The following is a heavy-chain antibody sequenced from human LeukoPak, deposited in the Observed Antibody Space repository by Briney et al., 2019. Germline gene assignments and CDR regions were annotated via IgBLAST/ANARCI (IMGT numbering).Heavy chain of an antibody. CDR3: VKGFTNMAVHFFGF. J-gene: IGHJ4*02. V-gene: IGHV1-24*01. D-gene: IGHD5-24*01. CDR1: GKTLSDLS. CDR2: SDPEDGER. Sequence: ASVKVSCKVSGKTLSDLSIHWLRQPPGKGLEWLGGSDPEDGERIYAQMFQGRVTMPEDTSLDTAYMELSSLRSEGIALYYCVKGFTNMAVHFFGFWGQGTLVTVSP.